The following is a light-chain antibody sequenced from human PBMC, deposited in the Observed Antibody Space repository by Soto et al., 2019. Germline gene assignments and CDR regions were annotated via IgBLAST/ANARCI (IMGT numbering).Light chain of an antibody. CDR2: AAS. Sequence: IQMTQSATSLSASVGDRVTITFRASQDIRNFVAWYQQKPGKAPKLLIYAASTLQSGVPSRFSGSGSGTDFTLTINSLQPEDVATYSCQKYSSVPVFGPGTKVEIK. CDR3: QKYSSVPV. V-gene: IGKV1-27*01. CDR1: QDIRNF. J-gene: IGKJ3*01.